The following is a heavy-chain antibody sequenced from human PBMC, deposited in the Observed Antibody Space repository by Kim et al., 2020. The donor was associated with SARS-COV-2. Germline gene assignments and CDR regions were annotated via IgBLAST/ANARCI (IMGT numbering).Heavy chain of an antibody. CDR1: GGSISSYY. V-gene: IGHV4-59*13. CDR2: IYYSGST. CDR3: ARDPGRPEYSSSSAISVPAYFDY. Sequence: SETLSLTCTVSGGSISSYYWSWIRQPPGKGLEWIGYIYYSGSTNYNPSLKSRVTISVDTSKNQFSLKLSSVTAADTAVYYCARDPGRPEYSSSSAISVPAYFDYWGQGTLFTVSS. J-gene: IGHJ4*02. D-gene: IGHD6-6*01.